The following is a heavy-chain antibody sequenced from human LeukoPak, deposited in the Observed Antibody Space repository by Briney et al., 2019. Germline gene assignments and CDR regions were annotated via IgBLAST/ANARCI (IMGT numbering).Heavy chain of an antibody. CDR2: ISGSGGST. CDR1: GFTFSSYA. J-gene: IGHJ4*02. D-gene: IGHD2-8*01. CDR3: AKRQAYGPDYCTYAVCSPFDY. V-gene: IGHV3-23*01. Sequence: GGSLRLSCAASGFTFSSYAMSWVRQAPGKGLEWVSTISGSGGSTYYADSAKGRFTISRDNSKNTLYLQMNSLRAEDTAVYYCAKRQAYGPDYCTYAVCSPFDYWGQGTLVTVSS.